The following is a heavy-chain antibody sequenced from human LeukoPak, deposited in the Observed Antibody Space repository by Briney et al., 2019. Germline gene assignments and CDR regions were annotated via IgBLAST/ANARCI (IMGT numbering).Heavy chain of an antibody. V-gene: IGHV1-18*01. D-gene: IGHD6-19*01. CDR2: ISAYNGNT. CDR3: ARAHEQWLVSWFDP. CDR1: GYTFTSYG. Sequence: ASVKVSCKASGYTFTSYGISWVRQAPGQGLEWMGWISAYNGNTNYAQKLQGRVTMTADTSTSTAYMELRSLRSDDTAVYYCARAHEQWLVSWFDPWGQGTLVTVSS. J-gene: IGHJ5*02.